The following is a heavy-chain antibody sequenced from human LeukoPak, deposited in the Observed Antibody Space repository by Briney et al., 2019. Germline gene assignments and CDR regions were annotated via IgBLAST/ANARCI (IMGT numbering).Heavy chain of an antibody. CDR1: GGTFSSYA. V-gene: IGHV1-69*13. D-gene: IGHD2-15*01. J-gene: IGHJ4*02. Sequence: SVKVSCKASGGTFSSYAIIWVRQAPGQGLEWMGGRILFFGTANYAQKFQGRVTITANESTSTAYMELSSLRSEDTAVYYCARDCSGGSCYFYWGQGTLVTVSS. CDR3: ARDCSGGSCYFY. CDR2: RILFFGTA.